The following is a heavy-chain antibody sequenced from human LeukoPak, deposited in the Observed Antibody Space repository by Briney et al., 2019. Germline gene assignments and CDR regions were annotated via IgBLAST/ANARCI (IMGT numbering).Heavy chain of an antibody. J-gene: IGHJ3*01. CDR3: ARCTASCYANAFDV. CDR1: GFTFSSYG. V-gene: IGHV3-23*01. CDR2: INGGGDAT. Sequence: GGSLRLSCAASGFTFSSYGMSWVRQAPGKGLEWVSAINGGGDATEYADSVKGRFTISRDNSKKTLYLQMNSLRPEDTAVYYCARCTASCYANAFDVWGQGTLLTVSS. D-gene: IGHD2-2*01.